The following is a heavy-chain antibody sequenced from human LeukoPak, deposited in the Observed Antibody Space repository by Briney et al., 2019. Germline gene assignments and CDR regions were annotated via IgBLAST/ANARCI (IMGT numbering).Heavy chain of an antibody. CDR2: ISAYNGNT. D-gene: IGHD6-19*01. CDR3: VIVLAVGGELYY. Sequence: GASVKVSCKASGYTCTSYGISWVRQAPGQGLEWMGWISAYNGNTNYAQKLQGRVTMTTDTSTSTAYMELRSLRSDDTAVYYCVIVLAVGGELYYWGQGTGDTVS. CDR1: GYTCTSYG. J-gene: IGHJ4*02. V-gene: IGHV1-18*01.